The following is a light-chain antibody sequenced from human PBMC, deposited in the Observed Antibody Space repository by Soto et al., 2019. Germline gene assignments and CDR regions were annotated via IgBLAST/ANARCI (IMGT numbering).Light chain of an antibody. Sequence: EIVMTQSPATLSVSPGERATLSCRASQSVSSNLAWYQQKPGQAPRLLIYGASTRATGIPARFSGSGSGTEFTLTINSLQYEDFAVYYCQQYNNWPRTFGQGTKVEIK. CDR1: QSVSSN. J-gene: IGKJ1*01. V-gene: IGKV3-15*01. CDR3: QQYNNWPRT. CDR2: GAS.